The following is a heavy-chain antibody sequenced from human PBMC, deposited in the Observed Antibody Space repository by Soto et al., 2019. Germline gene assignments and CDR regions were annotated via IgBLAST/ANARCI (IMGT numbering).Heavy chain of an antibody. Sequence: EVQLLASGGGLVQPGGSLRLSCVASGFSFSSSAMTWVRQAPGKGLEWVSVISGSDGSTYYAHSVKGRFTISRDNSKNTLYLQMNSLRAEDTAVYYCAKDRERDAWYEDYWGQGTLVTVSS. J-gene: IGHJ4*02. CDR2: ISGSDGST. V-gene: IGHV3-23*01. D-gene: IGHD6-13*01. CDR1: GFSFSSSA. CDR3: AKDRERDAWYEDY.